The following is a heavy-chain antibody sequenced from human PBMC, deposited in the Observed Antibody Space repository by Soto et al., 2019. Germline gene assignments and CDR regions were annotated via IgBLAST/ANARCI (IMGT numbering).Heavy chain of an antibody. D-gene: IGHD3-22*01. Sequence: EVQLLESGGCLVQPGGSLRLSCEASGFTFSSYAMSWVRHAPGKGLEWVSAISGSGGSTYYADSVKGRFTISRDNSKNTLYRQMNSLRAEDTAVYYCAKAPGVSYYDSSRFWFDPWGQGTLVTVSS. CDR2: ISGSGGST. CDR1: GFTFSSYA. J-gene: IGHJ5*02. V-gene: IGHV3-23*01. CDR3: AKAPGVSYYDSSRFWFDP.